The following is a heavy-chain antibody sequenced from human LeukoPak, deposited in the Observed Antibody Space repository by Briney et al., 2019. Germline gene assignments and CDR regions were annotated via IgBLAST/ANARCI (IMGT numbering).Heavy chain of an antibody. CDR2: IYADGGT. CDR1: GFTVGTNF. J-gene: IGHJ4*02. CDR3: AKDEYYDFWSGYSHSFDY. D-gene: IGHD3-3*01. Sequence: GGSLRLSCAVSGFTVGTNFMSWVRQAPGKGPEWVSIIYADGGTKYADSVKGRFTISRDTSKNTFSLQMNNLRAEDTAVYYCAKDEYYDFWSGYSHSFDYWGQGTLVTVSS. V-gene: IGHV3-53*01.